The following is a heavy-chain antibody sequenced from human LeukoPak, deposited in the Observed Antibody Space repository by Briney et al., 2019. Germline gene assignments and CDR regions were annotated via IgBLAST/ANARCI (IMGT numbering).Heavy chain of an antibody. Sequence: GSSVKVSCKASGGTFRSYALSWVRQAPGPRLEWMGGIIPIFCTANYAQKLEGRVTIPADNPTSTAYMELSSLRSEGTAVYYCARDRQDEKTQRGIVVAGWFDGCGEGTLVTVS. V-gene: IGHV1-69*06. D-gene: IGHD6-19*01. CDR1: GGTFRSYA. J-gene: IGHJ5*02. CDR3: ARDRQDEKTQRGIVVAGWFDG. CDR2: IIPIFCTA.